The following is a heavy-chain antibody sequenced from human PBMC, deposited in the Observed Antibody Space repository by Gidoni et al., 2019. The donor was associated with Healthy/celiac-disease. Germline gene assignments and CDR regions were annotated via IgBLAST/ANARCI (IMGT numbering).Heavy chain of an antibody. CDR1: GGSFSGYY. D-gene: IGHD2-2*01. V-gene: IGHV4-34*01. CDR2: INHSGST. CDR3: ARGRVVVVPAAGMDV. Sequence: QVQLQHWGAGLLKPSETLSLTCAVYGGSFSGYYWSWIRQPPGKGLEWIGEINHSGSTNYNPSLKSRVTISVDTSKNQFSLKLSSVTAADTAVYYCARGRVVVVPAAGMDVWGQGTTVTVSS. J-gene: IGHJ6*02.